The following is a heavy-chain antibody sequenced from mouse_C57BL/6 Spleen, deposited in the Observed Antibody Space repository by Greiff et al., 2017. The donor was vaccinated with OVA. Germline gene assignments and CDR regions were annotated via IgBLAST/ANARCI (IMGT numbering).Heavy chain of an antibody. Sequence: EVQLQQSGPELVKPGASVKISCKASGYTFTDYYMNWVKQSHGKSLEWIGDINPNNGGTSYNQKFKGKATLTVDKSSSTAYMELRSLTSEDSAVYYCARRNYDYEGNFDYWGQGTTLTVSS. CDR1: GYTFTDYY. J-gene: IGHJ2*01. D-gene: IGHD2-4*01. CDR3: ARRNYDYEGNFDY. V-gene: IGHV1-26*01. CDR2: INPNNGGT.